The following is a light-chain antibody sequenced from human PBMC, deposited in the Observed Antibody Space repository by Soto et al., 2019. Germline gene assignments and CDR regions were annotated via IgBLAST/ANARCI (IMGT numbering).Light chain of an antibody. CDR1: ERVVNIY. CDR2: DAS. V-gene: IGKV3-20*01. CDR3: QQYGSIPWT. J-gene: IGKJ1*01. Sequence: IGLPQAQCSLSLYPGARATLSCSVPERVVNIYLAWYQLKPGQAPRLLIYDASSRATGIPDRFSGSGSGTDFTLTISRLEPEDFAVYYCQQYGSIPWTFGQGTKVDI.